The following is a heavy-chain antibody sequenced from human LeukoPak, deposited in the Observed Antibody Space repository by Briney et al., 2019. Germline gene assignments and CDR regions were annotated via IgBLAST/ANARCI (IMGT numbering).Heavy chain of an antibody. Sequence: PGGSLRLSCVASGFTISNAWLNWVRQAPGQGLDWVSYISSSGSTIYYADSVKGRFTITRDNAKTSLYLQMNCLRAEDTAVYYCARSTVVLVLDYWGQGTLVTVSS. D-gene: IGHD4-23*01. J-gene: IGHJ4*02. CDR3: ARSTVVLVLDY. V-gene: IGHV3-11*01. CDR2: ISSSGSTI. CDR1: GFTISNAW.